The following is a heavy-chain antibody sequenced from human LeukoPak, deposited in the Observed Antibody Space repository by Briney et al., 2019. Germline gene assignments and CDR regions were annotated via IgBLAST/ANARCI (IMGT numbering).Heavy chain of an antibody. D-gene: IGHD3-3*01. CDR1: GGSISSHY. CDR3: ARDRRGDFWSGYYDY. Sequence: SETLSLTCTVSGGSISSHYWSWIRQPPGKGLEWIGYIYYSGSTNYNPSIKSRVTISVDTSKNQFSLKLSSVTAADTAVYYCARDRRGDFWSGYYDYWGQGTLVTVSS. J-gene: IGHJ4*02. CDR2: IYYSGST. V-gene: IGHV4-59*11.